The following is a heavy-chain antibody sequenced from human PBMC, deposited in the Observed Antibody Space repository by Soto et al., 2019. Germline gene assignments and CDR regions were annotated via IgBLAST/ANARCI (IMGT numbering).Heavy chain of an antibody. V-gene: IGHV4-61*08. Sequence: PSETLSLTCTVSGAALSSGGYFYTRVRQPPGKGLEWLGYIYYSGVTNYNPSLKSRVTISLDKSKSQFSLRLISVTAADTAVYYCTREQSDDNYFDPWGQGTLVTVSS. CDR3: TREQSDDNYFDP. CDR1: GAALSSGGYF. D-gene: IGHD6-19*01. J-gene: IGHJ5*02. CDR2: IYYSGVT.